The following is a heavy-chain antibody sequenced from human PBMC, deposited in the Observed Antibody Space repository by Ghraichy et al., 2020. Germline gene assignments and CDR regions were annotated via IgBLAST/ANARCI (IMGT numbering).Heavy chain of an antibody. CDR1: GFTFNSYA. V-gene: IGHV3-30*18. Sequence: GESLNISCAAAGFTFNSYAMHWVRQAPGKGLEWVAVISFDGSNKFYGDSVKGRFTISRDDSENTLYLQMNSLRPEDTAVYYCAKGETSRYCSSTSCNKATDDAFDMWGQGTMVTVSS. D-gene: IGHD2-2*01. CDR3: AKGETSRYCSSTSCNKATDDAFDM. J-gene: IGHJ3*02. CDR2: ISFDGSNK.